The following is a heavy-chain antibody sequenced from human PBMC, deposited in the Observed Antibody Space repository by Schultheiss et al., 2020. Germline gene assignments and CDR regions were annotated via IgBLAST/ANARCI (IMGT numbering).Heavy chain of an antibody. J-gene: IGHJ6*02. D-gene: IGHD3-22*01. CDR2: ISYDGSNK. CDR3: ARNTYYYDSSGYYYYYYYGMDV. V-gene: IGHV3-30*03. Sequence: GGSLRLSCAASGFTFSSYGMHWVRQAPGKGLEWVAVISYDGSNKYYADSVKGRFTISRDNSKNTLYLQMNSLRAEDTAVYYCARNTYYYDSSGYYYYYYYGMDVWGQGTTVTVSS. CDR1: GFTFSSYG.